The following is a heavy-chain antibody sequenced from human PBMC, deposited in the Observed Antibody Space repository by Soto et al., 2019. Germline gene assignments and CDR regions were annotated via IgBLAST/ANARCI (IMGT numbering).Heavy chain of an antibody. J-gene: IGHJ6*02. CDR2: ISYDGSNK. D-gene: IGHD2-2*01. CDR1: GFTFSSYA. CDR3: ARDYWDIVVVPAPGDGMDV. V-gene: IGHV3-30-3*01. Sequence: GGSLRLSCAASGFTFSSYAMHWVRQAPGKGLEWVAVISYDGSNKYYADSVKGRFTISRDNSKNTLYLQMNSLRAEDTAVYYCARDYWDIVVVPAPGDGMDVWGRGTTVTVSS.